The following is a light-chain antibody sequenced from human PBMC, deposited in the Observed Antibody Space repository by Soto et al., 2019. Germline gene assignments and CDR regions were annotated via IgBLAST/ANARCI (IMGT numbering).Light chain of an antibody. CDR1: SGDVGGYNY. V-gene: IGLV2-14*01. J-gene: IGLJ3*02. Sequence: QSALTQPASVSVSPGQSITISCTGTSGDVGGYNYVSWYQQHPGKAPKLMLYEVSNRPSGVSNRFSGSKSGNTASLTISGLQAEDEADYYCSSYTGSSTWVFGGGTKLTVL. CDR3: SSYTGSSTWV. CDR2: EVS.